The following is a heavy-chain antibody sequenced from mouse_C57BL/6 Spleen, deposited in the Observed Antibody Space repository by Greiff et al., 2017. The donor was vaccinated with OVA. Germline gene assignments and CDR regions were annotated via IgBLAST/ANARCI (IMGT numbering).Heavy chain of an antibody. CDR2: IYPGDGDT. J-gene: IGHJ2*01. V-gene: IGHV1-80*01. D-gene: IGHD1-1*01. Sequence: QLQQSGAELVKPGASVKISCKASGSAFSSYWMNWVKQRPGKGLEWIGQIYPGDGDTNYNGKFKGKATLTADKSSSTAYMQLSSLTSEDSAVYFCARLGITTNYFDYWGQGTTLTVSS. CDR1: GSAFSSYW. CDR3: ARLGITTNYFDY.